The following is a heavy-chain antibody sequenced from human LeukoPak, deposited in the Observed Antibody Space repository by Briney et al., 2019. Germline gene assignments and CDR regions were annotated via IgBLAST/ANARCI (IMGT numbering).Heavy chain of an antibody. D-gene: IGHD2-15*01. CDR1: GYTFTSYY. Sequence: ASVKVSCKASGYTFTSYYMHWVRQAPGQGLEWMGWINPNSGGTNYAQKFQGRVTMTRDTSISTAYMELSRLRSDDTAVYYCARGGYLDYYYYYMDVWGKGTTVTVSS. J-gene: IGHJ6*03. CDR2: INPNSGGT. V-gene: IGHV1-2*02. CDR3: ARGGYLDYYYYYMDV.